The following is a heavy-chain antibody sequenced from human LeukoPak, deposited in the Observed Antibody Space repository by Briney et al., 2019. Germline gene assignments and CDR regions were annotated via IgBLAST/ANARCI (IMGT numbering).Heavy chain of an antibody. D-gene: IGHD3-3*01. CDR2: IYHSGST. CDR3: QSRFLEWLLDY. CDR1: GGSISSSFYY. V-gene: IGHV4-39*01. Sequence: SETLSLTCTVSGGSISSSFYYWGWIRQPPGKGLEWIGSIYHSGSTYYNPSLKSRVTISVDTSKNQFSLKLNSVTAADTAMYYCQSRFLEWLLDYWGQGTLVTVSS. J-gene: IGHJ4*02.